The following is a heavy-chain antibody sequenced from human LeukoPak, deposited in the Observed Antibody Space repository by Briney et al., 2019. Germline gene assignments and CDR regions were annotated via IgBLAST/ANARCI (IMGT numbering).Heavy chain of an antibody. Sequence: ASVKVSCKASGYTLTSYGINWMRQAPGQGLEWMGWISTQSGNTNYAQKVQGRLTLTTDRSTNTAYMELRSLRSDNTAVYYCARGAYGDKWGQGTMVTVSS. CDR1: GYTLTSYG. CDR2: ISTQSGNT. V-gene: IGHV1-18*01. D-gene: IGHD4-17*01. J-gene: IGHJ4*02. CDR3: ARGAYGDK.